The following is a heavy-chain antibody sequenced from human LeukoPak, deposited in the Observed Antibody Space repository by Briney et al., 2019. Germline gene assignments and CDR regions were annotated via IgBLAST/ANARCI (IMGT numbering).Heavy chain of an antibody. CDR1: GFTFSSYS. D-gene: IGHD1-26*01. J-gene: IGHJ4*02. CDR3: ARGRGSYYPD. V-gene: IGHV4-34*01. CDR2: INHSGST. Sequence: GSLRLSCAASGFTFSSYSMNWVRQPPGKGLEWIGEINHSGSTNYNPSLESRVTISEETSKNQFSLKVTSVTAADTAVYYCARGRGSYYPDWGQGTLVTVSS.